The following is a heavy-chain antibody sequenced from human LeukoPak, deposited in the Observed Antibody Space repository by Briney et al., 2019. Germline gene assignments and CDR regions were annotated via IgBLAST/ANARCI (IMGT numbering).Heavy chain of an antibody. CDR2: INPSGGST. D-gene: IGHD6-19*01. J-gene: IGHJ5*02. V-gene: IGHV1-46*01. CDR1: GYTFTSYD. CDR3: ARDRRSSGWYNGLRWFDP. Sequence: SSVKVSCKASGYTFTSYDSNWVRQATGQGLEWMGIINPSGGSTSYAQKFQGRITMTRDMSTSTVYMELRSLRSEDTAVYYCARDRRSSGWYNGLRWFDPWGQGTLVTVSS.